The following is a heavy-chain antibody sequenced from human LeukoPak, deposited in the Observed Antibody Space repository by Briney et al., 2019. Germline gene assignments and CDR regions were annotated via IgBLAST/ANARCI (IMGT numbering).Heavy chain of an antibody. CDR3: ARDRGYCTSTSCYIRPDY. J-gene: IGHJ4*02. CDR1: GFTFSSFP. CDR2: ISFDGINK. V-gene: IGHV3-30*01. Sequence: GTSLRLSCAASGFTFSSFPMHWVRQAPGKGLEWVAVISFDGINKYSADSVKGRFTISRDDSKSTLYLHMNSLRAEDTAVYYCARDRGYCTSTSCYIRPDYWGQGTLVTVSS. D-gene: IGHD2-2*02.